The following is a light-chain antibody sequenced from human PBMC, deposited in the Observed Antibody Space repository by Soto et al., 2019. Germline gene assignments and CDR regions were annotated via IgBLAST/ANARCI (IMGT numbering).Light chain of an antibody. CDR2: AGS. CDR1: QSLLHSNGYNY. J-gene: IGKJ3*01. CDR3: MQALQAPFT. V-gene: IGKV2-28*01. Sequence: EIVMTQSPLSLPVTPGEPASISCKSSQSLLHSNGYNYLDWYLQKPGQSPQLLIYAGSNRASGVPDRFSGSGSGTDFTLNISRVEAEDVAVYYCMQALQAPFTFGPGTKVDIK.